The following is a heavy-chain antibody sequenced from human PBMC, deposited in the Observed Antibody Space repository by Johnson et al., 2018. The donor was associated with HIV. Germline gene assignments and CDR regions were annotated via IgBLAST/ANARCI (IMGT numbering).Heavy chain of an antibody. J-gene: IGHJ3*02. V-gene: IGHV3-30-3*01. D-gene: IGHD3-10*01. CDR3: ARGVDGAFDI. Sequence: QVQLVESGGGVVQPGGSLRLSCAASGFTFSSYAMHWVRQAPGKGLEWVAVISYDGSNKYYADSVKGRFTISRDNSKNTLYLQMNSLRAEDTAVYYCARGVDGAFDIWGQGTMVTVSS. CDR2: ISYDGSNK. CDR1: GFTFSSYA.